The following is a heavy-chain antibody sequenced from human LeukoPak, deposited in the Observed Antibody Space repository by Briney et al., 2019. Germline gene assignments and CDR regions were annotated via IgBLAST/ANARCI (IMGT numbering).Heavy chain of an antibody. CDR2: IIPIFGIA. D-gene: IGHD5-18*01. J-gene: IGHJ6*02. CDR1: GGTFSSYA. CDR3: ATDTAMAGTYYYYGMDV. V-gene: IGHV1-69*04. Sequence: SVKVSCTASGGTFSSYAISWVRQAPGQGLEWMGRIIPIFGIANYAQKFQGRVTITADKSTSTAYMELSSLRSEDTAVYYCATDTAMAGTYYYYGMDVWGQGTTVTVSS.